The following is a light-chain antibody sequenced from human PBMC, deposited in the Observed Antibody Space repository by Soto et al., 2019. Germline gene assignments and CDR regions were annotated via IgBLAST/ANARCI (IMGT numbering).Light chain of an antibody. V-gene: IGLV1-44*01. CDR2: SNN. J-gene: IGLJ2*01. CDR1: SSNIGSNT. CDR3: EAWDDSLNGYVV. Sequence: QLVLTQPPSASGTPGQRVTISCSGSSSNIGSNTVNWYQQLPGTAPKLLIYSNNQRPSGVPDRFSGSKSGTSASLAISGLQSEDEADYYCEAWDDSLNGYVVFGGGTKLTVL.